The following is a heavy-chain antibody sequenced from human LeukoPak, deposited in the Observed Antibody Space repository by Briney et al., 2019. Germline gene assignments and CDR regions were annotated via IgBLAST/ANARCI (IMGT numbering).Heavy chain of an antibody. CDR3: ARVPRITIFGHFDP. CDR1: GYTFTGYY. CDR2: INPNSGGT. J-gene: IGHJ5*02. D-gene: IGHD3-3*01. Sequence: ASVKVSCKASGYTFTGYYMHWVRQAPGQGLEWMGWINPNSGGTNYAQKFQGRVTMTRDTSISTAYMELSRLRSDDTAVYYCARVPRITIFGHFDPWGQGTLVTVSS. V-gene: IGHV1-2*02.